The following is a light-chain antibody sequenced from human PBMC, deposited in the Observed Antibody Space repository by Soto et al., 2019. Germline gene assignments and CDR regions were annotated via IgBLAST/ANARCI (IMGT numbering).Light chain of an antibody. V-gene: IGKV3-15*01. CDR3: QQYNSWPWT. J-gene: IGKJ1*01. Sequence: EIVMTQSPATLSVSPGERATLSCRASQSVSSNLAWYQQKPGQAPRLLIYGASTRATGIPARFSGSGSGTEFTLTISSMQSEDVAVYYCQQYNSWPWTFGQGTKVEIQ. CDR2: GAS. CDR1: QSVSSN.